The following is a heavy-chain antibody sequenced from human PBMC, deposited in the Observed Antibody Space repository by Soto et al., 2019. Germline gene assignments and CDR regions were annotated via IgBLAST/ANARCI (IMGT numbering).Heavy chain of an antibody. D-gene: IGHD3-9*01. Sequence: PSETLSLTCTVSGGSISSGGYYWSWIRQHPGKGLEWIGYIYYSGSTYYNPSLKSRVTISVDTSKNQFSLKLSSVTAADTAVYYCARGGTYYDILTGPGTFDYWGQANLVTVSS. V-gene: IGHV4-31*03. CDR3: ARGGTYYDILTGPGTFDY. CDR2: IYYSGST. CDR1: GGSISSGGYY. J-gene: IGHJ4*02.